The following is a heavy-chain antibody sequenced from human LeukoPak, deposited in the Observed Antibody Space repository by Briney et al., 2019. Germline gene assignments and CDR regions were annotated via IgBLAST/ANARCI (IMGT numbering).Heavy chain of an antibody. CDR2: FYYSGST. J-gene: IGHJ4*01. V-gene: IGHV4-61*01. CDR3: ARGEGERYYVNFFDY. D-gene: IGHD1-26*01. CDR1: GGSISSSSFY. Sequence: PSETLSLTCSVSGGSISSSSFYWSWFRQPPGKGLEWIGYFYYSGSTNYHPSLKSRVTISVDTSKNQFSLKVNSVTSADTAVYYCARGEGERYYVNFFDYWGHGNFVAVSS.